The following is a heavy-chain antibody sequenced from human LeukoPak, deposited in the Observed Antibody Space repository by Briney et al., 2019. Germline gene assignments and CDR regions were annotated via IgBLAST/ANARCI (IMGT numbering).Heavy chain of an antibody. Sequence: GGSLRLSCAASGFTFSSYAMSWVRQAPGKGLEWVSAISGSGGSTYYADSVKGRFTISRDNSKNTLYLQMNSLRAEDTAVYYCARSEDYYGSGPGDYWGQGTLVTVSS. CDR3: ARSEDYYGSGPGDY. CDR2: ISGSGGST. CDR1: GFTFSSYA. D-gene: IGHD3-10*01. J-gene: IGHJ4*02. V-gene: IGHV3-23*01.